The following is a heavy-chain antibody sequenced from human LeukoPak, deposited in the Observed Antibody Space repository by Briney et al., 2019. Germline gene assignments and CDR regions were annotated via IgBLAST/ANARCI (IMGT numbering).Heavy chain of an antibody. Sequence: GGPLRLSCAASGVTLSTYAMSWARQAPGKGLGWVSGISSSGSGDNTYYADSVKGRFTISRDSSKNTLFLHMNTLRAEDTAIYYCAKAPGIAAAGPFDYWGQGTLVTVSS. V-gene: IGHV3-23*01. J-gene: IGHJ4*02. CDR2: ISSSGSGDNT. CDR3: AKAPGIAAAGPFDY. CDR1: GVTLSTYA. D-gene: IGHD6-13*01.